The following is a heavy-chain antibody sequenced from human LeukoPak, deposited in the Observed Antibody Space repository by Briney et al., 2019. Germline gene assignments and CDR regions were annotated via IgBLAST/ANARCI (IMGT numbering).Heavy chain of an antibody. CDR2: ISSNGGST. Sequence: GGSLRLSCSASGFIFSNNAMHWVRQAPGKGLEYVSGISSNGGSTHYADTVKGRFTIFRDNSKNTLYLQMSSLRAEDTAVYYCVSTYYYDSSGYYPFDYWGQGTPVTVSS. J-gene: IGHJ4*02. V-gene: IGHV3-64D*09. D-gene: IGHD3-22*01. CDR3: VSTYYYDSSGYYPFDY. CDR1: GFIFSNNA.